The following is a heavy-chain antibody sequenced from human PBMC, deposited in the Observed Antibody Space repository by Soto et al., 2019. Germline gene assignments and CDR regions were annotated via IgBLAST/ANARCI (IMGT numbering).Heavy chain of an antibody. J-gene: IGHJ6*02. CDR1: GGSFSGYY. Sequence: PSETLSLTCAVYGGSFSGYYWSWIRQPPGKGLEWSGEINHSGSTNYNPSLKSRVTISVDTSKNQFSLKLSSVTAADTAVYYCARGPRVRGFISYYYYGMDVWGQGTTVTVSS. D-gene: IGHD3-10*01. V-gene: IGHV4-34*01. CDR3: ARGPRVRGFISYYYYGMDV. CDR2: INHSGST.